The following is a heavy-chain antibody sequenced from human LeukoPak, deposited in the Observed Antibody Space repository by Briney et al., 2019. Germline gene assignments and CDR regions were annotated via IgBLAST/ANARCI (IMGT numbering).Heavy chain of an antibody. V-gene: IGHV3-21*01. Sequence: GGSLRLSCAASGFTFSSYNMNWVRQAPGKGLEWVSSISSSSYYIYYADSVRGRFTVSRDNAKNSLYLQMNSLRAEDTAVYYCAKAYSSGWYYFGYWGQGTLVTVSS. CDR2: ISSSSYYI. CDR1: GFTFSSYN. D-gene: IGHD6-19*01. J-gene: IGHJ4*02. CDR3: AKAYSSGWYYFGY.